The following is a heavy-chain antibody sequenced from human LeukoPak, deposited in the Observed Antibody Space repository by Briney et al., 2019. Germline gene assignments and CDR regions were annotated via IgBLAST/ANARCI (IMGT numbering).Heavy chain of an antibody. CDR1: GFTFTPAW. J-gene: IGHJ4*02. CDR3: TTDRGLTMIRGVFAS. Sequence: GGSLRLSCAASGFTFTPAWMTWVRQAPGKGLEWVGRIKSKADGETTDYAAPVKGRFFMSRDDSNATLFLLMNYLETEDTAVYYCTTDRGLTMIRGVFASWGQGTLVTVSS. CDR2: IKSKADGETT. V-gene: IGHV3-15*01. D-gene: IGHD3-10*01.